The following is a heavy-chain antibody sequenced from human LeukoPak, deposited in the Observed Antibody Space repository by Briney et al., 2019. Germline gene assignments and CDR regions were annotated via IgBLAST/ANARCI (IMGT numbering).Heavy chain of an antibody. CDR1: GFTFDDYA. Sequence: GGSLRLSCAASGFTFDDYAMHWVRQAPGQGLEWVSGISWSSGSIGYADSVKGRFTISRDNAKNSLYLQMNSLRPEDTALYYCAALDSGNYYGDYWGQGTLVTVSS. CDR2: ISWSSGSI. CDR3: AALDSGNYYGDY. D-gene: IGHD1-26*01. V-gene: IGHV3-9*01. J-gene: IGHJ4*02.